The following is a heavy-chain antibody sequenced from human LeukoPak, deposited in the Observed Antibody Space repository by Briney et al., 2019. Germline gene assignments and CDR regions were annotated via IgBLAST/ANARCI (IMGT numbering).Heavy chain of an antibody. J-gene: IGHJ4*02. Sequence: ASVKVSCKVSGYTLTELSMHWVRQAPGQGLEWMGGIIPIFGTANYAQKFQGRVTITADKSTSTAYMELSSLRSEDTAVYYCARTRSSSSSWYGQFDYWGQGTLVTVSS. CDR3: ARTRSSSSSWYGQFDY. CDR2: IIPIFGTA. CDR1: GYTLTELS. V-gene: IGHV1-69*06. D-gene: IGHD6-13*01.